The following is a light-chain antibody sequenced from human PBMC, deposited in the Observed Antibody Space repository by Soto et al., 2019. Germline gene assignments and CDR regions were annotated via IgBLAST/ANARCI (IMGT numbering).Light chain of an antibody. CDR1: QTIRTY. V-gene: IGKV1-39*01. Sequence: DIQMTQSPSSLSASVGDRVTITCRASQTIRTYLNWYQQKPGKAPKLLIYAASSLQSGVPSRFSGSGSVTDLTLTISSLQPEDFATYYCQQSYSTPYTFGQGTKMEI. CDR2: AAS. CDR3: QQSYSTPYT. J-gene: IGKJ2*01.